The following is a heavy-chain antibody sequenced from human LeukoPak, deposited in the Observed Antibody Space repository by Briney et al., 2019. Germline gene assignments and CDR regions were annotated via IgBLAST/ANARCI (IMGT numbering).Heavy chain of an antibody. Sequence: GGSLRLSCVASGFTFSSYAKSWVRQAPGKGLEWVSGITGGGGSTYYADSVKGRFTISRDNAKNTLYLQMNSLRVEDTAVYYCANHVGVTTHYYYYMDVWGKGTTVTVSS. V-gene: IGHV3-23*01. D-gene: IGHD1-26*01. CDR1: GFTFSSYA. CDR3: ANHVGVTTHYYYYMDV. J-gene: IGHJ6*03. CDR2: ITGGGGST.